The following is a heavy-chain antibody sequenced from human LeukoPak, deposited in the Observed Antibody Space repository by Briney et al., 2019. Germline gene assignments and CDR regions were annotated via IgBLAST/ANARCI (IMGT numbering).Heavy chain of an antibody. CDR2: ISSGSSTI. J-gene: IGHJ2*01. CDR1: GFTFSGYS. Sequence: GGSLRLSCAASGFTFSGYSMNWVRQAPGKGLEWVSYISSGSSTIYYADSVKGRFTISRDNAKNSLHLQMNSLRDEDTAVYYCARDNLTPYWYFDLWGRGTLVTVPS. V-gene: IGHV3-48*02. CDR3: ARDNLTPYWYFDL. D-gene: IGHD4-23*01.